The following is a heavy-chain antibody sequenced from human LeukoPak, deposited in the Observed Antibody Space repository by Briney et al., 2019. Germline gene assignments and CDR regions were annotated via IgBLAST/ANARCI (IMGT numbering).Heavy chain of an antibody. Sequence: PGGSLRLSCAASGFTFSSYAMSWVRQAPGKGLEWVSAISGSGGSTYYADSVKGRFTISRDNSKNTLYLQMNSLRAEDTAFYFCAQDLAPIPSSGNYLRNWGQGTLVTVSS. V-gene: IGHV3-23*01. CDR1: GFTFSSYA. J-gene: IGHJ4*02. D-gene: IGHD3-10*01. CDR3: AQDLAPIPSSGNYLRN. CDR2: ISGSGGST.